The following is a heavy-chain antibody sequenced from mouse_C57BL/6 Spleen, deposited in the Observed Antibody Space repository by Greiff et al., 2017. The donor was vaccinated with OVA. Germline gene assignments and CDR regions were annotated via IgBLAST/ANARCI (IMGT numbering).Heavy chain of an antibody. CDR3: ARKGDSYYFDY. D-gene: IGHD3-3*01. J-gene: IGHJ2*01. CDR1: GYTFTDYY. Sequence: VQLQQSGPELVKPGASVKISCKASGYTFTDYYMNWVKQSHGKSLEWIGDINPNNGGTSYNQKFKGKATLTVDKSSSTAYMELRSLTSEDSAVYYCARKGDSYYFDYWGQGTTLTVSS. V-gene: IGHV1-26*01. CDR2: INPNNGGT.